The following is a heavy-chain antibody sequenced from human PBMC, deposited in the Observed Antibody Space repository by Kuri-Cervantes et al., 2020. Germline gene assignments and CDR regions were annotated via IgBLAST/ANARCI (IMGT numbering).Heavy chain of an antibody. Sequence: GGSLRLSCAASGFTFSDYYMSCNSCGSSIYYADSVKGRFTISRDNAKNSLYLQMNSLRAEDTAVYYCARDFGYSGYDFPSYYMDVWGKGTTVTVSS. D-gene: IGHD5-12*01. CDR3: ARDFGYSGYDFPSYYMDV. CDR1: GFTFSDYY. J-gene: IGHJ6*03. CDR2: NSCGSSI. V-gene: IGHV3-11*04.